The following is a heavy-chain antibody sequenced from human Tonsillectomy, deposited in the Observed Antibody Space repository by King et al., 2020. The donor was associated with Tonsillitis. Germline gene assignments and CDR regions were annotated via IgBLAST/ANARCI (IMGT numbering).Heavy chain of an antibody. Sequence: QLQESGPGLVKPSETLSLTCTVSGGSISSKYYYWGWIRQPPGKGLEWIGSIYYSGSTYYNPSLKSRVTISVDTSKNQFSLKLSSVTAADTAVYYCASNYGDTNNWFDPWGQGTLVTVSS. CDR1: GGSISSKYYY. D-gene: IGHD4-17*01. J-gene: IGHJ5*02. CDR3: ASNYGDTNNWFDP. CDR2: IYYSGST. V-gene: IGHV4-39*07.